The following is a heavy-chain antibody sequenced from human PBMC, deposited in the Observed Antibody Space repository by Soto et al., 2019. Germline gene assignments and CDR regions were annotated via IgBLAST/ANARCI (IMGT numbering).Heavy chain of an antibody. CDR2: IFSTEEK. V-gene: IGHV2-26*01. CDR1: GFSLSNARMG. CDR3: ARILTEGNWFDP. J-gene: IGHJ5*02. Sequence: QVTLKESGPVLVKPTETLTLTCTVSGFSLSNARMGVSWIRQPPGKALEWLAHIFSTEEKSYSTSLKSRLTISKDTSKSLVVLTMTNMDPVDTATYYCARILTEGNWFDPWGQGTLVTVSS. D-gene: IGHD7-27*01.